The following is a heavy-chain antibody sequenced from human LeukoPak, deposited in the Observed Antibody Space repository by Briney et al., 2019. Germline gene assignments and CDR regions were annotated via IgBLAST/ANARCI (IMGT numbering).Heavy chain of an antibody. J-gene: IGHJ4*02. Sequence: GGSLRLSCAASGFSFSSYGIHWVRQAPGKGLEWVAVISYDGSNKYYADSVKGRFTISRDNSKNTLYLQMNSLRAEDTAVYYCARKGQTGTTFYFDYWGQGTLVTVSS. CDR3: ARKGQTGTTFYFDY. CDR1: GFSFSSYG. D-gene: IGHD1-7*01. V-gene: IGHV3-30*03. CDR2: ISYDGSNK.